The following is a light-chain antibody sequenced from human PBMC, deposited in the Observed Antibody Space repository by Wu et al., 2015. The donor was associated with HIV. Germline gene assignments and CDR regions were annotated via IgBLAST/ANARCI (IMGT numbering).Light chain of an antibody. J-gene: IGKJ5*01. Sequence: EILMTQFPATLSVSPGESATLFCKAGQTIRGNLAWYQQKPGQAPRLLIYAVSARATGVPARFGGSGSETEFSLTISSLQSEDSGIYYCQQYDNWPPITFGQGTRLEI. CDR1: QTIRGN. CDR3: QQYDNWPPIT. V-gene: IGKV3-15*01. CDR2: AVS.